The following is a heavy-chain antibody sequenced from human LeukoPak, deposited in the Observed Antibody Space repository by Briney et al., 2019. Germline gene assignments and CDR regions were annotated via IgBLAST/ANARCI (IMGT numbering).Heavy chain of an antibody. CDR2: INSDASTI. CDR3: AREDCTIGAVCSSLLDH. J-gene: IGHJ4*02. V-gene: IGHV3-74*01. CDR1: GLTFSSDW. Sequence: GGSLRLSCAASGLTFSSDWMHWVRQAPGKGLVWVSRINSDASTINYADSVKGRFTISRDNAKNTLYLKMNNLRAEDTAVYYCAREDCTIGAVCSSLLDHWGRGTLVTVSS. D-gene: IGHD2-8*01.